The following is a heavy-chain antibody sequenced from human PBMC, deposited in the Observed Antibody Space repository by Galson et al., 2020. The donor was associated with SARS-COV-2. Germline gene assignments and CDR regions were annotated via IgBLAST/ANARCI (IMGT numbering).Heavy chain of an antibody. Sequence: GESLRLSCAASGFTFSSYSMNWVRQAPGKGLEWVSYTSSISSTIYYADSVKGRFTISRDNAKNSLYLQMNSLRDEDTAGYYCASLYGSGSYLGYYYGMDVWSQGTTVTVSS. V-gene: IGHV3-48*02. CDR3: ASLYGSGSYLGYYYGMDV. CDR1: GFTFSSYS. D-gene: IGHD3-10*01. CDR2: TSSISSTI. J-gene: IGHJ6*02.